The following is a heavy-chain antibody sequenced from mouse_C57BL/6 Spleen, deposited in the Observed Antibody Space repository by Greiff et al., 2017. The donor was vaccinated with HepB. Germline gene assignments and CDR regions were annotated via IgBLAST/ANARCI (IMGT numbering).Heavy chain of an antibody. CDR1: GFTFSDYG. V-gene: IGHV5-17*01. Sequence: EVQLVESGGGLVKPGGSLKLSCAASGFTFSDYGMHWVRQAPEKGLEWVAYISSGSSTIYYADTVKGRFTISRDNAKNTLFLQMTSLRSEDTAMYYCAKGGYDGNWYFDVWGTGTTVTVSS. D-gene: IGHD2-2*01. J-gene: IGHJ1*03. CDR2: ISSGSSTI. CDR3: AKGGYDGNWYFDV.